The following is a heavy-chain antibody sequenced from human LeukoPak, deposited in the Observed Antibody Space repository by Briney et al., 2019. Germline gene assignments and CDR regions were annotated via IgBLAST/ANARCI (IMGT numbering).Heavy chain of an antibody. D-gene: IGHD3-10*01. CDR1: GFTFTSSA. CDR3: AADLGTMVRGVTPENFDY. V-gene: IGHV1-58*01. CDR2: IVVGSGNT. Sequence: SVKVSCKASGFTFTSSAVQWVRQARGQRLGWIGWIVVGSGNTNYAQKFQERVTITRDMSTSTAYMELSSLRSEDTAVYYCAADLGTMVRGVTPENFDYWGQGTLVTVSS. J-gene: IGHJ4*02.